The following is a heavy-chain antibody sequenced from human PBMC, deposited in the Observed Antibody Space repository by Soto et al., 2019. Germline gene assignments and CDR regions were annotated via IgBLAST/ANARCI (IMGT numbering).Heavy chain of an antibody. V-gene: IGHV3-30-3*01. CDR2: ISYDGSNK. CDR3: ARASAAGTFWWFDP. J-gene: IGHJ5*02. CDR1: GFTFSSYA. Sequence: QVQLVESGGGVVQPGRSLRLSCAASGFTFSSYAMHWVRQAPGKGLEWVAVISYDGSNKYYADSVKGRFTISRDNSKNTLYLQMNSLRAEDTAVYYCARASAAGTFWWFDPWGQGTLVTVSS. D-gene: IGHD6-13*01.